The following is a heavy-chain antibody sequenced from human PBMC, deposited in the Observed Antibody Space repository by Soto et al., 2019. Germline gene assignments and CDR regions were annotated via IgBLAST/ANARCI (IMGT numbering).Heavy chain of an antibody. CDR1: GFSFSDYA. D-gene: IGHD3-3*01. CDR2: ISGSGDKT. V-gene: IGHV3-23*01. J-gene: IGHJ4*01. Sequence: SVRLSCKASGFSFSDYAMTWVRQAPGKGLEWVAVISGSGDKTFYAASVKGRFVISSDNSKNVLYLQMHGVRADDGAGYFCAKGRAITVYGAAILFGYLGLGTLGHVSS. CDR3: AKGRAITVYGAAILFGY.